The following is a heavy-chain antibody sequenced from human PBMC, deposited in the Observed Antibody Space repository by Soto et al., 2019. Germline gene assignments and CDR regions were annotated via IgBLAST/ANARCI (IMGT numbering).Heavy chain of an antibody. V-gene: IGHV3-23*01. CDR2: ISGSGGST. CDR3: AKGDVDILTAFDI. Sequence: GGSLRLSCVASGFTFSSYAMSWVRQAQGKGLEWVSAISGSGGSTYYAYSVKGRFTISRDNSKNTLYLQMNSLRAEDTAVYYCAKGDVDILTAFDIWGQGTMVTVSS. J-gene: IGHJ3*02. CDR1: GFTFSSYA. D-gene: IGHD3-9*01.